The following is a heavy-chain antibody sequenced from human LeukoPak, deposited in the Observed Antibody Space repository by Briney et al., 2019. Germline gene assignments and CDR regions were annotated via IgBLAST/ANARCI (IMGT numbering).Heavy chain of an antibody. V-gene: IGHV3-21*01. D-gene: IGHD3-22*01. CDR1: GFTFSSYS. Sequence: GGSLRLSCAASGFTFSSYSMNWVRQAPGKGLEWASSISSSSSYIYYADSVKGRFTISRDNAKSSLYLQMNSLRAEDTAVYYCARDFSGYYYLFDYWGQGTLVTVSS. CDR2: ISSSSSYI. J-gene: IGHJ4*02. CDR3: ARDFSGYYYLFDY.